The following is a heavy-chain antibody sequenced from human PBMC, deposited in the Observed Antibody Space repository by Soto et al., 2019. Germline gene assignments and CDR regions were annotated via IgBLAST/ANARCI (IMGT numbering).Heavy chain of an antibody. Sequence: GESLKISCKGSGYSFTSYWIGWVRQMPGKGLEWMGIIYPGDSDTRYSPSFQGQVTISADKSISTAYLQMNSLRAEDTALYYCAKNGLDNSPSAIDSWGPGTLVTVSS. CDR3: AKNGLDNSPSAIDS. J-gene: IGHJ4*02. D-gene: IGHD2-8*01. CDR1: GYSFTSYW. V-gene: IGHV5-51*01. CDR2: IYPGDSDT.